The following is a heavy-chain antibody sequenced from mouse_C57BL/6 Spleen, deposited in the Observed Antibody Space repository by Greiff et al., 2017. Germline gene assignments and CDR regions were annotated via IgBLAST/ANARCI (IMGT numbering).Heavy chain of an antibody. CDR1: GYTFTSYW. Sequence: QVQLQQPGAELVKPGASVKLSCKASGYTFTSYWMKWVKQRPGQGLEWIGEIDPADSYTNYNQKFKGKATLTVDTSSSPAYMQLSSLTSEDSAVYYCARRGAYYSNYSMDYWGQGTSVTVSS. CDR3: ARRGAYYSNYSMDY. CDR2: IDPADSYT. J-gene: IGHJ4*01. V-gene: IGHV1-50*01. D-gene: IGHD2-5*01.